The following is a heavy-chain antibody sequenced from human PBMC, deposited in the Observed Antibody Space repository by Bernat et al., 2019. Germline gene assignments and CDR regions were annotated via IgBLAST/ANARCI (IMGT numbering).Heavy chain of an antibody. J-gene: IGHJ4*02. CDR1: GFTYGNYA. CDR2: ISAGGGGT. CDR3: ARGVYCSGGSCYSPGFDY. D-gene: IGHD2-15*01. Sequence: EVQLVESGGGLVQPGGSLRLSCAASGFTYGNYAMSWVRQAPGKGLEWVSSISAGGGGTYFGDSVRGRFTISRDNSKNTLNLQMNSLRAEDTAVYYCARGVYCSGGSCYSPGFDYWGQGTLVTVSS. V-gene: IGHV3-23*04.